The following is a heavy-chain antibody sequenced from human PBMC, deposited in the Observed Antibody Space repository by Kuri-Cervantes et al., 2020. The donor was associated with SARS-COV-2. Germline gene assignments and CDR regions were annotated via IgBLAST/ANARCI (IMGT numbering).Heavy chain of an antibody. CDR2: INHSGST. CDR1: GGSFSGYY. Sequence: SETLSLTCAVYGGSFSGYYWSWIRQPPGKGLEWIGEINHSGSTNYNPSLKSRVTISVDTSKNQFSQKLSSLTAADTAVYYCARHRWFDPWGQGTLVTVSS. CDR3: ARHRWFDP. D-gene: IGHD1-14*01. V-gene: IGHV4-34*01. J-gene: IGHJ5*02.